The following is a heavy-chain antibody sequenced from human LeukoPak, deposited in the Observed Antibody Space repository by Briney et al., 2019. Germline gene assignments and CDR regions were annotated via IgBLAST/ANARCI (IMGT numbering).Heavy chain of an antibody. D-gene: IGHD5-12*01. CDR1: GDSVSSNSAA. J-gene: IGHJ4*02. CDR2: TYYRSKWYN. V-gene: IGHV6-1*01. CDR3: ARDLRYSDYDLGDRFDY. Sequence: SQTLSLTCAISGDSVSSNSAAWNWIRQSPSRGLEWLGRTYYRSKWYNDYAVSVKSRITINPDTSKNQFSLQLNSVTPEDTAVYYCARDLRYSDYDLGDRFDYWGQGTLVTVSS.